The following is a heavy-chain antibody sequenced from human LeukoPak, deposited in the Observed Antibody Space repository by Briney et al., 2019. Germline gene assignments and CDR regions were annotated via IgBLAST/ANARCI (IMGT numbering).Heavy chain of an antibody. Sequence: AGGSLRLSCAASGVTFSSYAMSWVRQAPGKGLELVSAISGNAGSTYYTDSVKGRFTVSRDNSKNTLYLQMNSLRAEDTAVYYCAKVLYGGFNYRGQGTLVTVSS. V-gene: IGHV3-23*01. J-gene: IGHJ4*02. CDR3: AKVLYGGFNY. CDR2: ISGNAGST. D-gene: IGHD4-23*01. CDR1: GVTFSSYA.